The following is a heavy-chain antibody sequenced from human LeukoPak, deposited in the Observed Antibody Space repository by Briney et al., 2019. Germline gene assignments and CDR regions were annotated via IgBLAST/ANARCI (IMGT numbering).Heavy chain of an antibody. CDR3: AKDRVVRGVILYGEYFDY. V-gene: IGHV3-23*01. J-gene: IGHJ4*02. CDR1: GFSLSNYI. CDR2: VSSSGSYT. D-gene: IGHD3-10*01. Sequence: GGSLRLSCVASGFSLSNYIMSWVRQAPGKGLEWVSTVSSSGSYTYYADSVKGRFTISRDNSKNTLYLQMNSLRAEDTAVYYCAKDRVVRGVILYGEYFDYWGQGTLVTVSS.